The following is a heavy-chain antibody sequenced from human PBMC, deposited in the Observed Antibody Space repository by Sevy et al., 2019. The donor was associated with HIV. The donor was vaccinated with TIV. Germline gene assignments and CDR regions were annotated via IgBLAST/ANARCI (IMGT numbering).Heavy chain of an antibody. J-gene: IGHJ6*02. V-gene: IGHV3-11*01. CDR1: GFTLSDYY. CDR3: ARDHVKDGKGGDYYYHAMDV. CDR2: ISGSDDSGGDDTI. Sequence: GGSLRLSCTASGFTLSDYYMSWIRQAPGKGLQWISYISGSDDSGGDDTIYYADSVKGRFTTSRDNAKNSLYRQMSSLRADDTAVYYCARDHVKDGKGGDYYYHAMDVWGRGTTVTVSS. D-gene: IGHD3-16*01.